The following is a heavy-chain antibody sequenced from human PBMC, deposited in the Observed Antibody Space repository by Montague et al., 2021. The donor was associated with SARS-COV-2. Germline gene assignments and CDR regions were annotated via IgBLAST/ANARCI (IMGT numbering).Heavy chain of an antibody. D-gene: IGHD6-19*01. Sequence: CAISGDSVSNKSVAWNWIRQSPSRGLEWLGRTYYRSKWDSDYAEXVKXRLVITPDTSKNQVSLQLNSVIPEDTAVYFCASSGITLAGLDAFDIWGQGTMVTVSS. CDR2: TYYRSKWDS. J-gene: IGHJ3*02. CDR3: ASSGITLAGLDAFDI. CDR1: GDSVSNKSVA. V-gene: IGHV6-1*01.